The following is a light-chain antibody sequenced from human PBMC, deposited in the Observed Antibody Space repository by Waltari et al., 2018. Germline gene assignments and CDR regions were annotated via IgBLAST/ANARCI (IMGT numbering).Light chain of an antibody. CDR2: GND. J-gene: IGLJ1*01. V-gene: IGLV1-47*01. CDR1: NSNIGANF. Sequence: QSVLTQPPSASGTPGQRVTISCSGSNSNIGANFVYWYRQFPGTSPKLLIYGNDRRPSWVPDRFAGSRAGSSASLVISGLRSEDEADYYCAAWDDTLSGHSVFGTGTKVTVL. CDR3: AAWDDTLSGHSV.